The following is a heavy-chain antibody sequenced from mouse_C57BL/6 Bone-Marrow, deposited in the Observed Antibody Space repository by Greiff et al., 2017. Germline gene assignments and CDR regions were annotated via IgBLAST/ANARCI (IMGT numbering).Heavy chain of an antibody. CDR3: TTGTGNDY. D-gene: IGHD3-3*01. V-gene: IGHV1-15*01. CDR1: GYTFTDYE. CDR2: IDPETGGT. J-gene: IGHJ2*01. Sequence: QVQLKESGAELVRPGASVTLSCKASGYTFTDYEMHWVKQTPVHGLEWIGAIDPETGGTAYNQKFKGKAILTADKSSSTAYMELRSLTSEDSAVYYCTTGTGNDYWGQGTTLTVSS.